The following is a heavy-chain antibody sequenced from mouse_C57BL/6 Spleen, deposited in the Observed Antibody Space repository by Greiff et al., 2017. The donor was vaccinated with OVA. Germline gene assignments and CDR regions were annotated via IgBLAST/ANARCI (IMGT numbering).Heavy chain of an antibody. CDR2: INYDGSST. D-gene: IGHD2-5*01. J-gene: IGHJ1*03. Sequence: EVKLVESEGGLVQPGSSMKLSCTASGFTFSDYYMAWVRQVPEKGLEWVANINYDGSSTYYLDSLKSRFIISRDNAKNILYLQMSSLKSEDTATYYCARYSNYVWYFDVWGTGTTVTVSS. CDR3: ARYSNYVWYFDV. CDR1: GFTFSDYY. V-gene: IGHV5-16*01.